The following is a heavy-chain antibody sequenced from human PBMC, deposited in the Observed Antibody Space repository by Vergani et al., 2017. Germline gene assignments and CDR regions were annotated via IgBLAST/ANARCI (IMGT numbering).Heavy chain of an antibody. CDR2: IASSDTTV. D-gene: IGHD2-8*01. Sequence: QVQLVESGGGLVKPGGSLRLSCTASGFFFSDYYMSWLRQAPGKGLEWISYIASSDTTVYYADSVKGRFIISRDNTNNSLFLQLRSLRAEDAAVYYCARDCTSGGCPDNYGMDVWGQGATVTVSS. J-gene: IGHJ6*02. CDR3: ARDCTSGGCPDNYGMDV. CDR1: GFFFSDYY. V-gene: IGHV3-11*04.